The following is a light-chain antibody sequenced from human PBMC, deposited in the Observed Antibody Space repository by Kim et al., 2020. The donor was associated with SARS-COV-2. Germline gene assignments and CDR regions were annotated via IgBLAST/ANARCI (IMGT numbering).Light chain of an antibody. CDR2: KNS. J-gene: IGLJ2*01. CDR3: AAWDDSLSAVV. V-gene: IGLV1-47*01. Sequence: QPVLTQPPSASGTPGQRVTISCSGSSSNIGTNYVYWYQQLPGMTPKLIIYKNSQWPSGVPDRFSGSKSGTSASLAISGLRSEDEADYYCAAWDDSLSAVVFGGGTQLTVL. CDR1: SSNIGTNY.